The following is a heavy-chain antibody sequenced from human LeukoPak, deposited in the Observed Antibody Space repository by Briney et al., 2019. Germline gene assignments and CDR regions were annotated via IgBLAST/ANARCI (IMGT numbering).Heavy chain of an antibody. CDR3: ARGIAAGVFDY. D-gene: IGHD6-13*01. CDR2: IKQDGSEK. J-gene: IGHJ4*02. V-gene: IGHV3-7*05. Sequence: GGSLRLSCAASGFTFSSYWMSWVRQAPGKGLEWVANIKQDGSEKYYVDSVKGRLTISRDNAKNSLYLQMNSLRAEDTAVYYCARGIAAGVFDYWGQGTLVTVSS. CDR1: GFTFSSYW.